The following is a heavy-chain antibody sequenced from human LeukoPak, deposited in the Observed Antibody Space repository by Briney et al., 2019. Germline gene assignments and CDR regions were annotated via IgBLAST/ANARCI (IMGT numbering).Heavy chain of an antibody. V-gene: IGHV3-48*02. D-gene: IGHD3-22*01. CDR1: GFTFRSYY. CDR2: ISGSGNIK. J-gene: IGHJ4*02. CDR3: ARDLDSSGYNFDY. Sequence: GGSLRLSCAASGFTFRSYYMNWVRQAPGKGLEWVSYISGSGNIKYYAGSVTGRFTISRDNAKNSLYLQMNSLRDEDTALYYCARDLDSSGYNFDYWGQGTLVTVSS.